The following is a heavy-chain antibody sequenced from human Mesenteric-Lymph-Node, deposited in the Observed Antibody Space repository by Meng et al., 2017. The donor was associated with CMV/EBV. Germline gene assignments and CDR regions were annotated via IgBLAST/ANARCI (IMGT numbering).Heavy chain of an antibody. CDR3: ARAGYSYGSGSFYYYGMDV. Sequence: GGSLRLSCAASGFTFSSYTMNWVRQAPGKGLEWVSSITSSGGYIYYADSVKGRFTISRDNAKNSLYLQMNSLRAEDTAIYHCARAGYSYGSGSFYYYGMDVWGQGTTVTVSS. CDR2: ITSSGGYI. J-gene: IGHJ6*02. V-gene: IGHV3-21*01. D-gene: IGHD3-10*01. CDR1: GFTFSSYT.